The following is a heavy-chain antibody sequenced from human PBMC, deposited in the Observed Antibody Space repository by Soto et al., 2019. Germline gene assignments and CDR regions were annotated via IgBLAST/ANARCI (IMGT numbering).Heavy chain of an antibody. CDR2: IYHSGST. V-gene: IGHV4-38-2*01. CDR3: ARNDYGDYEAPYFNWFDP. D-gene: IGHD4-17*01. Sequence: PSETLSLTCAVSGYSISSGYYWGWIRQPPGKGLEWIGGIYHSGSTYYNPSLKSRVTISVDTSKNQFSLKLSSVTAADTAVYYCARNDYGDYEAPYFNWFDPWGQGTLVTVSS. CDR1: GYSISSGYY. J-gene: IGHJ5*02.